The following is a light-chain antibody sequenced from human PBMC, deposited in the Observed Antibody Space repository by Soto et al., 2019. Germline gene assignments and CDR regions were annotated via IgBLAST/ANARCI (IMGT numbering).Light chain of an antibody. J-gene: IGLJ1*01. V-gene: IGLV2-14*01. CDR2: EVS. CDR3: SSCTSSSTPYV. CDR1: SSDVGGYNY. Sequence: QSALTQPASVSGSPGQSITISCTGTSSDVGGYNYVSWYQQHPGKAPKLMIYEVSNRPSGVSNRVSGSKSGNTASLTISVLQAEDEADYYCSSCTSSSTPYVFGTGTKLTVL.